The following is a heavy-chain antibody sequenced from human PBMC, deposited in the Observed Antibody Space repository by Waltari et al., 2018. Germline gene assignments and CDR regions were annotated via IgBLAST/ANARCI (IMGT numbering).Heavy chain of an antibody. CDR3: ARGAAARPKYYYYYMDV. D-gene: IGHD6-6*01. J-gene: IGHJ6*03. CDR2: INHSGST. V-gene: IGHV4-34*01. CDR1: GGSFSGYY. Sequence: QVQLQQWGAGLLKPSETLSLTCAVYGGSFSGYYWSWIRQPPGKGLEWIGEINHSGSTNYNPSLTSRVTISVDTSKNQFSLKLSYVTAADTAVYYCARGAAARPKYYYYYMDVWGKGTTVTVSS.